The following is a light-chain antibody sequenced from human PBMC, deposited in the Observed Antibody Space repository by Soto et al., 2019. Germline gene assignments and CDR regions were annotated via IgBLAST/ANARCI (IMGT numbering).Light chain of an antibody. Sequence: QSVLTQPPSVSGAPGQRVTISCTGSSSNIGAGYDVHWYQQLPGTAPKLFIYGNNKRPSGVPDRFSGSKSGTSASLAITGLQAEDEADYYCQSYDSSLSGYVFGTGTKLTVL. CDR2: GNN. V-gene: IGLV1-40*01. CDR1: SSNIGAGYD. J-gene: IGLJ1*01. CDR3: QSYDSSLSGYV.